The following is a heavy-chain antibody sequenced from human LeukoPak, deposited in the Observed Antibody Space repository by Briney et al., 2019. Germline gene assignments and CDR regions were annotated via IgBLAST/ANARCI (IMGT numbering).Heavy chain of an antibody. Sequence: SETLSLTCTVSGGSISSSSYYWGWIRQPPEKGLEWIGTIYYRGSTYYNPSLKSRVTISVDTSKNQFSLKLSSVTAADTAVYYCARFGYEWERDYWGQGTLVTVSS. D-gene: IGHD1-26*01. CDR1: GGSISSSSYY. V-gene: IGHV4-39*07. J-gene: IGHJ4*02. CDR2: IYYRGST. CDR3: ARFGYEWERDY.